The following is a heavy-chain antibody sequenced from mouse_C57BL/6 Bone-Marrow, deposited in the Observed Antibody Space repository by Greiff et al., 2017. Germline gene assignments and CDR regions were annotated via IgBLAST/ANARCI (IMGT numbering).Heavy chain of an antibody. V-gene: IGHV5-4*01. Sequence: EVQLVESGGGLVKPGGSLKLSCAASGFTFSSYAMSWVRPTPEKRLEWVATISAGGSYTYYPDNVKGRFTISRDNAKNNLYLQMRHLKSEDTAMYYCARLDYGSSPWFAYWGQGTLVTVSA. CDR3: ARLDYGSSPWFAY. J-gene: IGHJ3*01. CDR1: GFTFSSYA. CDR2: ISAGGSYT. D-gene: IGHD1-1*01.